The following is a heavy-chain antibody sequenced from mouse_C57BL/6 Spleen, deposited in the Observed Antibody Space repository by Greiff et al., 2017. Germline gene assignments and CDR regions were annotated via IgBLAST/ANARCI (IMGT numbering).Heavy chain of an antibody. CDR3: ARGGDYGLYYYAMDY. V-gene: IGHV5-12*01. Sequence: EVQLVESGGGLVQPGGSLKLSCAASGFTFSDYYMYWVRQTPEKRLEWVAYISNGGGSTYYPDTVKGRFTISRDNAKNTLYLQMSRLKSEDTAMYYCARGGDYGLYYYAMDYWGQGTSVTVSS. CDR1: GFTFSDYY. D-gene: IGHD1-1*01. CDR2: ISNGGGST. J-gene: IGHJ4*01.